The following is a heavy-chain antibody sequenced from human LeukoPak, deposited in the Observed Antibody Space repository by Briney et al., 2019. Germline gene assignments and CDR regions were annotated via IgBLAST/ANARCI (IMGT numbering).Heavy chain of an antibody. D-gene: IGHD6-13*01. Sequence: GSLRLSCAASGFTFSSYSMNWVRQAPGKGLEWVSSISSSSSYIYYADSVKGRFTISRDNAKNSLYLQMNSLRAEDTAVYYCARGLSSWYFYYFDYWGQGTLVTVSS. J-gene: IGHJ4*02. CDR1: GFTFSSYS. CDR3: ARGLSSWYFYYFDY. CDR2: ISSSSSYI. V-gene: IGHV3-21*01.